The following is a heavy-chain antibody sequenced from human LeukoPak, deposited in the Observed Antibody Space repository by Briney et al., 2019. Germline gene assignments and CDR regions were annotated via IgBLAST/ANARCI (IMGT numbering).Heavy chain of an antibody. D-gene: IGHD1-26*01. V-gene: IGHV3-9*01. CDR1: GFSFDEYA. Sequence: ETGGSLRLSCTASGFSFDEYAMHWVRQVPGKGLEWVSGISYSSETTGYVDSVKGRFTISRDNAKNSPYLQMNSLRAEDTALYYCTKDRGGSSQLGDAFDVWGQGTMVSVSS. J-gene: IGHJ3*01. CDR3: TKDRGGSSQLGDAFDV. CDR2: ISYSSETT.